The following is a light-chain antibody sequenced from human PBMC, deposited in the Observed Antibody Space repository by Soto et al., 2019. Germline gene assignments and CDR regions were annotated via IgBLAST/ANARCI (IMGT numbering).Light chain of an antibody. Sequence: QSVLTQPASVSGSPGQSITISCTGTSSDVGGYNYVSWYQQHPGKAPKLMIYEVSNRPSGVSNRFSGSKSGNTASLTISGLQAEDEADYYCSSYKSSSTLEVFGGGTKVTV. CDR1: SSDVGGYNY. CDR3: SSYKSSSTLEV. CDR2: EVS. J-gene: IGLJ3*02. V-gene: IGLV2-14*01.